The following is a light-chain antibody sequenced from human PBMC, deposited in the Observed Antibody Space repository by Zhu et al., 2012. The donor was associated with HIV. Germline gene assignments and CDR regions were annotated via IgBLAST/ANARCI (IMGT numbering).Light chain of an antibody. CDR1: QSVTSSY. J-gene: IGKJ1*01. CDR2: GAS. Sequence: EIVLTQSPGTLSLSPGERATLSCRASQSVTSSYLAWYQQKPGQAPKLVIYGASSRATGIPDRFSGSGSGTDFTLTISRLEPEDFAVYFCQQYDISPPTWTFGQGTKVEIK. V-gene: IGKV3-20*01. CDR3: QQYDISPPTWT.